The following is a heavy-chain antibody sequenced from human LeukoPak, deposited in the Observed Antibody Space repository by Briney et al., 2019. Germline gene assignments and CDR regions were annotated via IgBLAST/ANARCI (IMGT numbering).Heavy chain of an antibody. CDR2: ISAGGGTT. CDR1: GFTFSSSG. V-gene: IGHV3-23*01. J-gene: IGHJ4*02. CDR3: AKAGLDGDPHDY. Sequence: GGSLRLSCAASGFTFSSSGMSWDRQAPGKGLEWVSAISAGGGTTYYADSVRGRFTISRDTSKSTVFLQMNSLRAEDSAVYYCAKAGLDGDPHDYWGQGTLVTVSS. D-gene: IGHD4-17*01.